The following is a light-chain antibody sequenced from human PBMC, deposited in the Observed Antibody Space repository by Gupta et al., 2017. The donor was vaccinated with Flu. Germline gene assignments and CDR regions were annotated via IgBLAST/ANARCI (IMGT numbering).Light chain of an antibody. Sequence: PATLSVSPGERATLSRRASQSVSTNLAWFQQKPGQAPRLLIHGASTRATGLPARFSGGGSGTEFTVTISSLQSEDFGIYYCLQYDKWPLTLGQGTRVEIK. CDR3: LQYDKWPLT. CDR1: QSVSTN. V-gene: IGKV3-15*01. J-gene: IGKJ1*01. CDR2: GAS.